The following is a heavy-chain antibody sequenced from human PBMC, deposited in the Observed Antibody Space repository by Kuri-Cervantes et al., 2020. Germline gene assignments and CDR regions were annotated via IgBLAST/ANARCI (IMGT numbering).Heavy chain of an antibody. CDR1: GFTFSGYS. CDR3: ARVKVATISGLDY. J-gene: IGHJ4*02. Sequence: GSLRLSCAASGFTFSGYSMNWVRQAPGKGLEWVSSISSSSSYIYYADSVKGRFTISRDNAKNSLYLQMNSLRAEDTAVYYCARVKVATISGLDYWGQGTLVTVSS. CDR2: ISSSSSYI. D-gene: IGHD5-12*01. V-gene: IGHV3-21*01.